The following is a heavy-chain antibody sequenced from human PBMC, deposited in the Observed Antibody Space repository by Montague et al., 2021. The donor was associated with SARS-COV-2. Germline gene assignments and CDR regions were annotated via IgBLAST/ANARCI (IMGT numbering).Heavy chain of an antibody. V-gene: IGHV4-34*01. D-gene: IGHD3-10*01. J-gene: IGHJ4*02. CDR1: GGSFSGYY. CDR3: ARGARQGYGFRLGSFDS. CDR2: INHSGST. Sequence: SETLSLTCALYGGSFSGYYWNWIRQPPGKGLEWTGEINHSGSTNYNPSLKSRVTMSVDTSKNQFSLKLSSVTAADTAVYYCARGARQGYGFRLGSFDSWGQGTLVTVSS.